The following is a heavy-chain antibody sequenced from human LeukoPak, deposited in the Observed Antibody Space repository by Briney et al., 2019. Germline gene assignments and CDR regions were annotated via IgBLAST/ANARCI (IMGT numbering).Heavy chain of an antibody. D-gene: IGHD5-18*01. J-gene: IGHJ4*02. CDR3: ARALRGYSYTQGFDY. Sequence: GGSLRLSCAASGFTFSSYAMSWVRQAPGKGLEWVSYISSSSSTIYYADSVKGRFTISRDNAKNSLYLQMNSLRAEDTAVYYCARALRGYSYTQGFDYWGQGTLVTVSS. CDR1: GFTFSSYA. V-gene: IGHV3-48*01. CDR2: ISSSSSTI.